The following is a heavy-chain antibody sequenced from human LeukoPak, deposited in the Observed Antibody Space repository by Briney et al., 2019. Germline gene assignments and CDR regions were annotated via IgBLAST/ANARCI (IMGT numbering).Heavy chain of an antibody. V-gene: IGHV3-30*02. D-gene: IGHD4-17*01. Sequence: GGSLRLSCAASVFTFSSYGMHWVRQAPGKGLEWVAFIRYDGSNKYYAYSVKGRFTISRDNSKNTLYLQMNSLRAEDTAVYYCAKGFSMTTPYYSDYWGQGTLVTVSS. CDR1: VFTFSSYG. J-gene: IGHJ4*02. CDR2: IRYDGSNK. CDR3: AKGFSMTTPYYSDY.